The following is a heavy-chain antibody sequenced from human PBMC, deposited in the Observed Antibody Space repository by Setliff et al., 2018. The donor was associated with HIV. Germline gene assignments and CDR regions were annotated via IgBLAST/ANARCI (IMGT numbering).Heavy chain of an antibody. D-gene: IGHD6-25*01. J-gene: IGHJ4*02. CDR2: INHSGST. CDR3: ARYSPRGYTLTGPY. V-gene: IGHV4-34*01. CDR1: GGSFSGYY. Sequence: PLETLSLTCAVYGGSFSGYYWSWIRQPPGKGLEWIGEINHSGSTNYNPSLKSRVTISVDTSKNQFSLKLSSVTAADTAVYYCARYSPRGYTLTGPYWGQGTLVTVSS.